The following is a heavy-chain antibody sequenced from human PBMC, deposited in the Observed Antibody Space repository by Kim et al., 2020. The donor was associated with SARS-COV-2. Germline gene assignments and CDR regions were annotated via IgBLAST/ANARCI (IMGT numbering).Heavy chain of an antibody. Sequence: ASVKVSCKTSGYTFIHYYIHWVRQAPGQGLEWMGTINPRGGDTRIAQRFQDRVTMTSDTPTDTVYMDLSSLRPEDTAVYYCARGRYYGSSIYQFVLDPWGQGSLVTVSS. D-gene: IGHD3-10*01. V-gene: IGHV1-46*01. CDR2: INPRGGDT. CDR3: ARGRYYGSSIYQFVLDP. J-gene: IGHJ5*02. CDR1: GYTFIHYY.